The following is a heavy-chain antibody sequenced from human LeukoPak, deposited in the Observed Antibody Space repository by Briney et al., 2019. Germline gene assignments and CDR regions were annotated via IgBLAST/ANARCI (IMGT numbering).Heavy chain of an antibody. J-gene: IGHJ4*02. Sequence: SQPLSLTCTVSGGSIKSVDYYWGWIRQPAGKGLEWIGRIYASGSTNYNPSLKSRVTISVDASKNQFSLRLNSVTAADTAVYYCARTFYSNYNGPSVWGQGTLVTVSS. CDR1: GGSIKSVDYY. CDR3: ARTFYSNYNGPSV. V-gene: IGHV4-61*02. CDR2: IYASGST. D-gene: IGHD2-8*01.